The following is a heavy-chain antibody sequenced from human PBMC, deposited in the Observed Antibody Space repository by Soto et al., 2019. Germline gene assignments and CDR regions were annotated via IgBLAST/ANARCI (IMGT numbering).Heavy chain of an antibody. D-gene: IGHD2-2*01. Sequence: PGGSLRLSCAASGFTFDDYAMHWVRQAPGKGLEWVSGISWNSGSIGYADSVKGRFTISRDNAKNSLYLQMNSLRAEDTALYYCAKTQLERVVVDNWFDPWGQGTLVTVSS. CDR3: AKTQLERVVVDNWFDP. J-gene: IGHJ5*02. V-gene: IGHV3-9*01. CDR2: ISWNSGSI. CDR1: GFTFDDYA.